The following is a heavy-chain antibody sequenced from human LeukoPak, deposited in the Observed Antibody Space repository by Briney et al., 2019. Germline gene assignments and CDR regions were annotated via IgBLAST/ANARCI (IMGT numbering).Heavy chain of an antibody. D-gene: IGHD5-24*01. CDR1: GFTSGSYS. CDR3: ARGRVDSNYSHLDS. Sequence: PGGSLRLSCVASGFTSGSYSMSWVRQAPGKGLEWVAGIKHDGREKHYLDSVKGRFAISRDNTKNSLYLQINSLRAEDAAVYYCARGRVDSNYSHLDSWGQGTLVTVSS. CDR2: IKHDGREK. V-gene: IGHV3-7*01. J-gene: IGHJ4*02.